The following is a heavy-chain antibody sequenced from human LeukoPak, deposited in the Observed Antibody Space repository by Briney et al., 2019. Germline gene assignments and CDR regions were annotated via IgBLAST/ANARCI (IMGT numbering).Heavy chain of an antibody. Sequence: GGSLRLSCAASGFTFRNYVIHWVRQAPGKGLEWVAVIWYDGSNKYYADSVKGRFTISRDSSKNTLYLQMNSLRAEDTAVYYCARDAYGDYYFDYWGQGTLVTVSS. J-gene: IGHJ4*02. V-gene: IGHV3-33*08. CDR3: ARDAYGDYYFDY. CDR2: IWYDGSNK. D-gene: IGHD4-17*01. CDR1: GFTFRNYV.